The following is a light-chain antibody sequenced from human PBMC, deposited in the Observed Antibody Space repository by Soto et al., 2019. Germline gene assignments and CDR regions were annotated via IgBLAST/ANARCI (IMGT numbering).Light chain of an antibody. CDR3: RSYSSTSTLYV. CDR1: SIDVGGYNY. Sequence: QSALTQPASVSGSPGQSITISCTGTSIDVGGYNYVSWYQQHPDKAPKLMIYDVTNRPSGVSNRFSGSKSGNTASLTISGLQAEDEADYFCRSYSSTSTLYVFGTGTKLTVL. CDR2: DVT. J-gene: IGLJ1*01. V-gene: IGLV2-14*01.